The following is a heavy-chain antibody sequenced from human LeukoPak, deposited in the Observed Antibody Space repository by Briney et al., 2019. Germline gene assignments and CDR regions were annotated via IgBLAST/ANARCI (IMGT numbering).Heavy chain of an antibody. D-gene: IGHD2-2*01. CDR3: ARDSDIVVVPGDFDY. V-gene: IGHV1-2*02. Sequence: ASVKVSCKASGYTFTGYYMRWVRQAPGQGLEWMGWINPNSGGTNYAQKFQGRVTMTRDTSISTAYMELSRLRSDDTAVYYCARDSDIVVVPGDFDYWGQGTLVTVSS. CDR1: GYTFTGYY. J-gene: IGHJ4*02. CDR2: INPNSGGT.